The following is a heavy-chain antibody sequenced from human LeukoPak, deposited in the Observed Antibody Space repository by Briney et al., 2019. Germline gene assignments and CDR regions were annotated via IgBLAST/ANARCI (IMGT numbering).Heavy chain of an antibody. CDR2: LSSSSSYI. D-gene: IGHD5-12*01. CDR1: GFTFSSYD. Sequence: GGSLRLSCAASGFTFSSYDMTWVRQAPEKGLEWVSSLSSSSSYIDYADSVKGRFTISRDNAKNSLYLQMNSLRAEDTAVYYCAGGYSGYDPHYYYYMDVWGKGTTVTVSS. J-gene: IGHJ6*03. CDR3: AGGYSGYDPHYYYYMDV. V-gene: IGHV3-21*01.